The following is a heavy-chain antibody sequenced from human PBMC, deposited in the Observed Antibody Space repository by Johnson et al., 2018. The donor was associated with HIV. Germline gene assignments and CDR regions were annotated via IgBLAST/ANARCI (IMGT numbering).Heavy chain of an antibody. Sequence: QMQLVESGGGVVQPGGSLRLSCAASGFTFSDYYMTWIRQAPGKGLEWLSFISSSGDIIRYADSVRGRFTISRDNSKNTLYLQMNSLRAEDTAVYYCARGISNWNYFDDDAFDIWGQGTMVTVSS. CDR1: GFTFSDYY. J-gene: IGHJ3*02. CDR3: ARGISNWNYFDDDAFDI. D-gene: IGHD1-7*01. V-gene: IGHV3-11*04. CDR2: ISSSGDII.